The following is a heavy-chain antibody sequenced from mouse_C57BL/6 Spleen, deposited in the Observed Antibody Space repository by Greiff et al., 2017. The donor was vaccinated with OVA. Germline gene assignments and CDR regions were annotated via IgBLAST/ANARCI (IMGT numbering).Heavy chain of an antibody. Sequence: QVQLQQSGPELVKPGASVKISCKASGYTFTDYYINWVKQRPGQGLEWIGWIFPGSGSTYYNEKFKGKATLTVDKSSSTAYMLLSSLTSEDSADFFCARGWLLHRAYAMDYWGQGTSVTVSS. CDR1: GYTFTDYY. CDR2: IFPGSGST. V-gene: IGHV1-75*01. CDR3: ARGWLLHRAYAMDY. J-gene: IGHJ4*01. D-gene: IGHD2-3*01.